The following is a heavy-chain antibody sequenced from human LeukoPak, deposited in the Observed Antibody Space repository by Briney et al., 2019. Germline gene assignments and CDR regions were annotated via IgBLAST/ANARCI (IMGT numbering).Heavy chain of an antibody. CDR3: ARRDSSSGVDY. CDR2: IYPGDSDT. Sequence: GESLQISCQGSGYSFTSYWIGWVRQLPGKGLEWMGIIYPGDSDTRYSPSFQGQVTISADKSISTAYLQWSSLKASDTAMYYCARRDSSSGVDYWGQGTLVTVSS. CDR1: GYSFTSYW. J-gene: IGHJ4*02. D-gene: IGHD6-6*01. V-gene: IGHV5-51*01.